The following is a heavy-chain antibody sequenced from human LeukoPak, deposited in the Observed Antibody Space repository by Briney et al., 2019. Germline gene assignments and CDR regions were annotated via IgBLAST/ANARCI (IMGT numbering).Heavy chain of an antibody. D-gene: IGHD3-22*01. V-gene: IGHV3-23*01. CDR1: GFSFSSYA. CDR2: ISSSGGSP. J-gene: IGHJ4*02. Sequence: PGGSLRLSCAASGFSFSSYAMSWVRQAPGKGLEWVSGISSSGGSPYYADSVQGRFTISRDNSKNTLFLQMTGLRAEDTAVYYCADLGMTYYYDRSTYWGQGTLVAVSS. CDR3: ADLGMTYYYDRSTY.